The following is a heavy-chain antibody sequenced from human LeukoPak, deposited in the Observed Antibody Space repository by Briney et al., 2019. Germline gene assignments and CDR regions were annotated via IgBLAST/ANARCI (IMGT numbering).Heavy chain of an antibody. CDR2: VYTSGST. D-gene: IGHD3-10*01. CDR3: ARDFRETQRRSMRRYYYYYMDV. CDR1: GGSISSDDYY. J-gene: IGHJ6*03. Sequence: SQTLSLTCTVSGGSISSDDYYWSWIRQPAGKGLEWIGRVYTSGSTNYNPSLWSRVTISVDTSKNQFSLKLSSVTAADTAVYYCARDFRETQRRSMRRYYYYYMDVWGKGTTVTVSS. V-gene: IGHV4-61*02.